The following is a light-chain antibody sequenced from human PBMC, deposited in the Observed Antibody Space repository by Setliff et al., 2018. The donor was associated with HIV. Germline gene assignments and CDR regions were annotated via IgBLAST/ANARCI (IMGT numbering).Light chain of an antibody. CDR1: SSDVGSYNL. CDR3: CSYARSSTYV. V-gene: IGLV2-23*02. Sequence: QSVLTQPASVSRSPGQSITLSCTGTSSDVGSYNLVSWYQHHPGKAPKLLIYEVTKRPSGVFNRFSGSKSGNTASLTISGLQPEDEADYYCCSYARSSTYVFGPGTKVTVL. J-gene: IGLJ1*01. CDR2: EVT.